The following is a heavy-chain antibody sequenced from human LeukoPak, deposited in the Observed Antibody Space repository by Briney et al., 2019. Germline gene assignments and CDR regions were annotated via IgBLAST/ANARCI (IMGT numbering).Heavy chain of an antibody. Sequence: PGGSLRLSCAASGFTFSTYWMTWVRQAPGKGLEWVANMKGDGSEIYYVDSVKGRFTISRDNSKNTLYLQMNSLRAEDTAVYYCARVYGDLTYYYGMDVWGQGTTVTVSS. CDR1: GFTFSTYW. J-gene: IGHJ6*02. CDR3: ARVYGDLTYYYGMDV. V-gene: IGHV3-7*03. CDR2: MKGDGSEI. D-gene: IGHD4-17*01.